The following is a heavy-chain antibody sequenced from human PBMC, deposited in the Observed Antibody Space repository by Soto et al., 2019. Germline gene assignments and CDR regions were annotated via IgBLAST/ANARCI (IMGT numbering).Heavy chain of an antibody. Sequence: SVKVSCKASGGTFSSYAISWVRQAPGQGLEWMGGIIPIFGTANYAQKFQGRVTITADESTSTAYMELSSLRSEDTAVYYCARGAGTTKILLVYYGMDVWGQGTTVTV. CDR3: ARGAGTTKILLVYYGMDV. D-gene: IGHD1-7*01. V-gene: IGHV1-69*13. CDR1: GGTFSSYA. J-gene: IGHJ6*02. CDR2: IIPIFGTA.